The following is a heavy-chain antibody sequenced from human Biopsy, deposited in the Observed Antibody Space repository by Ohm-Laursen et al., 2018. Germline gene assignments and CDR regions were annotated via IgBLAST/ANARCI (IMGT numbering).Heavy chain of an antibody. CDR2: LNPVSGNS. J-gene: IGHJ3*02. CDR3: ARSLSAIRVYAFDI. V-gene: IGHV1-8*01. CDR1: GYTFTSYD. Sequence: SSVKVSCKVSGYTFTSYDITWVRQASGQGPEWIGWLNPVSGNSNFGQKFRGRVTVTSDTSISTAYMELRSLRSDDTAVYFCARSLSAIRVYAFDIGGQGTMVTVSS. D-gene: IGHD6-13*01.